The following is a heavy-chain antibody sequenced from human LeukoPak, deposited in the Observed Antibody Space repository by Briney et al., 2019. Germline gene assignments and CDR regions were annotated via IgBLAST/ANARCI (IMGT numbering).Heavy chain of an antibody. Sequence: PGGSLRLSCAASGFTFSSYAMSWVRQAPGMGLKWVSAISGSGGSTYYADSVKGRFTISRDNSKNTLYLQMNSLRAEDTAVYYCAKDREDSSSPYYFDYWGQGTLVTVSS. J-gene: IGHJ4*02. D-gene: IGHD6-6*01. CDR1: GFTFSSYA. CDR2: ISGSGGST. CDR3: AKDREDSSSPYYFDY. V-gene: IGHV3-23*01.